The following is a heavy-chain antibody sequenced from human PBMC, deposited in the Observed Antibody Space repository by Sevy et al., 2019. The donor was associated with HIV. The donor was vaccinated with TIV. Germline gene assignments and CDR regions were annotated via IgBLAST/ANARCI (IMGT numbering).Heavy chain of an antibody. CDR1: GDSISSGIYS. Sequence: SETLSLTCAVSGDSISSGIYSWNWIRQPPGKGLEWIGYIYHTGNTYYNPSLRSRVTKSVETSKNHLSLKLTSVTAADTAVYYCARDSGDYPYYFDHWGQGTLVTVSS. CDR2: IYHTGNT. CDR3: ARDSGDYPYYFDH. V-gene: IGHV4-30-2*01. D-gene: IGHD2-21*02. J-gene: IGHJ4*02.